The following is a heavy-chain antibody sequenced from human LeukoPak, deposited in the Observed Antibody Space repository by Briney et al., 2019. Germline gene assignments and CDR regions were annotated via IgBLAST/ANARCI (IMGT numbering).Heavy chain of an antibody. Sequence: GGSLRLSCAASGFTFSDYYMSWIRQAPGKGLEWVSVIYSGGSTYYADSVKGRFTISRDNSKNTLYLQMNSLRAEDTAVYYCARVVVTGTFYYYYMDVWGKGTTVTVSS. J-gene: IGHJ6*03. CDR1: GFTFSDYY. CDR2: IYSGGST. V-gene: IGHV3-66*02. D-gene: IGHD1-7*01. CDR3: ARVVVTGTFYYYYMDV.